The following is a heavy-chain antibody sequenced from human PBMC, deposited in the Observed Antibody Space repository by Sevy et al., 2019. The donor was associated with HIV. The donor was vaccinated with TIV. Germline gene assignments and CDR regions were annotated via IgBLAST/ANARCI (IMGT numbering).Heavy chain of an antibody. V-gene: IGHV4-31*03. J-gene: IGHJ5*02. CDR2: IYYSGST. CDR3: ARRSGGSYRYTGVFWFDP. Sequence: SETLSLTCTVSGGSISSGGYYWSWIRQHPGKGLEWIGYIYYSGSTYYNPSLKSRVTISVDTSKNQFSLKLSSVTAAETAVYYCARRSGGSYRYTGVFWFDPWGQGTLVTVSS. CDR1: GGSISSGGYY. D-gene: IGHD3-16*02.